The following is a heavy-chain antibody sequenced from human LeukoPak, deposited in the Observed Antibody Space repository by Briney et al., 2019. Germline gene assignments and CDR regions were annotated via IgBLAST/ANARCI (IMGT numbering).Heavy chain of an antibody. Sequence: PSETLSLTCAVYGGSFSGYYWNWIRQPPGKGLEWIGEINHSGSTNYNPSLKSRVTISVDTSKNQFSLKLSSVTAADTAVYYCARRNLARFNTAARNYCFDYWGQGTLVTVSS. CDR3: ARRNLARFNTAARNYCFDY. V-gene: IGHV4-34*01. J-gene: IGHJ4*02. CDR1: GGSFSGYY. D-gene: IGHD6-6*01. CDR2: INHSGST.